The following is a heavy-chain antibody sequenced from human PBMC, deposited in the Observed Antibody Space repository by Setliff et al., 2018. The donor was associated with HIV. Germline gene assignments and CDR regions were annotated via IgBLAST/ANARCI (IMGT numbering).Heavy chain of an antibody. J-gene: IGHJ4*02. CDR3: TRGARYAYYYDSSGYYRHFDY. V-gene: IGHV4-61*09. Sequence: PSETLSLTCTVSGISISSGSYYWTWIRQPAGKGLEWIGQIYTTGSTKYNPSLKSRVTMSVDTTKNRFSLNLSSVTAADTAVYYCTRGARYAYYYDSSGYYRHFDYWGQGTLVTVSS. CDR1: GISISSGSYY. D-gene: IGHD3-22*01. CDR2: IYTTGST.